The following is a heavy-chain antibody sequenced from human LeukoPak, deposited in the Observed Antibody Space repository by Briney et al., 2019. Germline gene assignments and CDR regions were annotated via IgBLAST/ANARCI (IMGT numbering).Heavy chain of an antibody. D-gene: IGHD3-10*01. CDR3: ARGLGFGELHAFDI. J-gene: IGHJ3*02. CDR1: GGTFSSYA. V-gene: IGHV1-69*13. CDR2: IIPIFGTV. Sequence: GASVKVSCKASGGTFSSYAISWVRQAPGQGLEWMGGIIPIFGTVSYAQKFQGRVTITADESTSTAYMELSSLRSEDTAVYYCARGLGFGELHAFDIWGQGTMVTVSS.